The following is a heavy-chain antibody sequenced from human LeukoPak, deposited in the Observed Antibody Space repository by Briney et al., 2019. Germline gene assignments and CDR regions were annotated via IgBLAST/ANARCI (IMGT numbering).Heavy chain of an antibody. CDR3: TREGKVADYGMDV. D-gene: IGHD6-19*01. Sequence: PGGSLRLSCAASGFTFSSYEMNWVRQVPGKGLEWVSYISSSGSTIYYADSVKGRFTISRDNAKNSLYLQMNSLRAEDTGVYYVTREGKVADYGMDVWGQGTTVTVSS. V-gene: IGHV3-48*03. CDR2: ISSSGSTI. CDR1: GFTFSSYE. J-gene: IGHJ6*02.